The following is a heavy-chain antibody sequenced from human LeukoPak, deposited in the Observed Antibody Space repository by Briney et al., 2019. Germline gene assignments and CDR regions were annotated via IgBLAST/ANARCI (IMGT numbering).Heavy chain of an antibody. CDR3: ARDASMADYYDSSGYPSIDY. CDR1: GFTFSSYA. V-gene: IGHV3-23*01. CDR2: ISGSGGST. J-gene: IGHJ4*02. D-gene: IGHD3-22*01. Sequence: HPGGSLRLSCAASGFTFSSYAMSWVRQAPGKGLEWVSAISGSGGSTYYADSVKGRFTISRDNSKNTLYLQMNSLRAEDTAVYYCARDASMADYYDSSGYPSIDYWGQGTLVTVSS.